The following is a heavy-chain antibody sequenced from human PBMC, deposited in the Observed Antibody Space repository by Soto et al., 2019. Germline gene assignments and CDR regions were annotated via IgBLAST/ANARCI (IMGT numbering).Heavy chain of an antibody. CDR2: IYYSGST. CDR1: GGSISSYY. J-gene: IGHJ4*02. D-gene: IGHD3-16*01. V-gene: IGHV4-59*01. Sequence: PSETLSLTCTVSGGSISSYYWSWIRRPPGKGLEWIGYIYYSGSTNYNPSLKSRVTISVDTSKNQFSLKLSSVTAVDTAVYYCARGGEGMGYWGQGTLVTVSS. CDR3: ARGGEGMGY.